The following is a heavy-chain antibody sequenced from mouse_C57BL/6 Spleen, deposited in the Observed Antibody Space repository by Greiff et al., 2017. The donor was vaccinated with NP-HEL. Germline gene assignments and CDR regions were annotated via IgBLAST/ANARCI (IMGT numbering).Heavy chain of an antibody. Sequence: EVQLQQSGPELVKPGASVKISCKASGYTFTDYYMNWVKQSHGKSLEWIGDINPNNGGTSYNQKFKGKATLTVDKSSSTAYMELCSLTSEDSAVYYCARSSSYGYYAMDYWGQGTSVTVSS. V-gene: IGHV1-26*01. D-gene: IGHD1-1*01. CDR3: ARSSSYGYYAMDY. CDR1: GYTFTDYY. CDR2: INPNNGGT. J-gene: IGHJ4*01.